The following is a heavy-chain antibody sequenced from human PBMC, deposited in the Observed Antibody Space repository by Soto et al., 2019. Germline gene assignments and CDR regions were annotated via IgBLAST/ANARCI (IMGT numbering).Heavy chain of an antibody. J-gene: IGHJ5*02. CDR2: MNSNSGGT. CDR3: AKEYISPAAWFDP. D-gene: IGHD5-12*01. Sequence: QVQLVQSGAEVKKPGASVRVSCKASGYTFTDYYIHWVRQAPGQGLEWMGWMNSNSGGTNYAQKFQGRVTMTRDTSISTAYLELSSLTSDDTAVYYCAKEYISPAAWFDPWGQGTLVTVSS. CDR1: GYTFTDYY. V-gene: IGHV1-2*02.